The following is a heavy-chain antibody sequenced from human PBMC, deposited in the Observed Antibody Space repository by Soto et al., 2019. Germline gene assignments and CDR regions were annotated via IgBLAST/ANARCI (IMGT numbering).Heavy chain of an antibody. CDR1: GGSISSYY. V-gene: IGHV4-59*08. CDR2: IYYSAST. J-gene: IGHJ4*02. Sequence: SETLSLTCTVSGGSISSYYWSWILQPPWKGLEWIGYIYYSASTNYSPSLKSRVTISVDTSKNQFSLNLSSVTAADTAVYYCARHLPYCGGDCYSLDYWGQRTLVTVSS. D-gene: IGHD2-21*02. CDR3: ARHLPYCGGDCYSLDY.